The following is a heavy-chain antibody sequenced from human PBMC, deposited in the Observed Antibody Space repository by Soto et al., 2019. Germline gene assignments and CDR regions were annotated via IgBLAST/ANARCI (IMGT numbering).Heavy chain of an antibody. CDR1: GYTFTSYA. CDR2: INAGNGNT. CDR3: ARDPLSRSSGWSLGDY. D-gene: IGHD6-19*01. J-gene: IGHJ4*02. Sequence: ASVKVSCKASGYTFTSYAMHWVRQAPGQRLEWMGWINAGNGNTKYSQKFQGRVTITRDTSASTAYMELSSLRSEDTAVYYCARDPLSRSSGWSLGDYWGQGTLITVSS. V-gene: IGHV1-3*01.